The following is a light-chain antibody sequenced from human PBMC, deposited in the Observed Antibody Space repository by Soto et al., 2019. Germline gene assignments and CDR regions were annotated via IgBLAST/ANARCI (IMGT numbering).Light chain of an antibody. CDR2: AAS. J-gene: IGKJ3*01. V-gene: IGKV1-27*01. CDR3: HKYNSAPPT. Sequence: DIQMTQSPSSLSASVGDRVTITCRASQGISNSLAWYQQRPGKVPKLLIYAASTLQSGVPSRFSGSGSGTDFTLTISSLQPEDVATYYCHKYNSAPPTFDPGTKVDIE. CDR1: QGISNS.